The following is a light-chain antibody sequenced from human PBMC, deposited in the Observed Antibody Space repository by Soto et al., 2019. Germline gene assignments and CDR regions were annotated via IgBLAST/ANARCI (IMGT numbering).Light chain of an antibody. CDR2: RAS. J-gene: IGKJ3*01. CDR3: QQSYTGAT. V-gene: IGKV3-11*01. Sequence: EIVFTQSPATLSLSPGERATLACRASQGIGSSLAWYQQKPCQAPRLLIFRASDRPPAIPDRFSGSGFGTDFTLTISSLEPEDFEVYYCQQSYTGATFGPGNKVDVK. CDR1: QGIGSS.